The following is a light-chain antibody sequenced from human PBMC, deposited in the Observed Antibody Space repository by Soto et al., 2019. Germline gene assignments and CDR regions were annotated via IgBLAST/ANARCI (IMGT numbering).Light chain of an antibody. CDR1: QTLSKSY. V-gene: IGKV3-20*01. Sequence: EIVLTQSPGTLSLSPGQRGTLSCRASQTLSKSYIAWYQQKPGQAPRLLVYGTSHRDTGIPDRFSGSGSGTDFTLTIRGVEPEDSAVYECQQCGTPPLTFGGGTKLEIK. J-gene: IGKJ4*01. CDR2: GTS. CDR3: QQCGTPPLT.